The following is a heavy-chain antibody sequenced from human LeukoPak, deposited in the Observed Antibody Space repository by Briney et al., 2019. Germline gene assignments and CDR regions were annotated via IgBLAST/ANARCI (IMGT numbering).Heavy chain of an antibody. Sequence: GGSLRLSCAASGFTFSSYSMNWVRQAPGKGLEWVSSISSSSSYIYYADSVKGRFTISRDNAKNSLYLQMNSLRAEDTAVYYCARDAAGDPLFFYFDYWGQGTLVTVSS. CDR1: GFTFSSYS. D-gene: IGHD3-3*01. V-gene: IGHV3-21*01. J-gene: IGHJ4*02. CDR3: ARDAAGDPLFFYFDY. CDR2: ISSSSSYI.